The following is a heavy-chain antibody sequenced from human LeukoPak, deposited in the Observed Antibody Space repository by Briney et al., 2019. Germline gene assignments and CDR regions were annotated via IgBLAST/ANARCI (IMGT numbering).Heavy chain of an antibody. J-gene: IGHJ3*02. CDR2: ISKDGSMK. CDR3: AGESFDI. Sequence: GGSLRLSCAASGFTFSNYSMDWVRQAPSKGLEWVAVISKDGSMKYYADSVQGRFTVSRDNSENTLHLQMNSLKTEDTAVYYCAGESFDIWGQGTMVTVSS. CDR1: GFTFSNYS. V-gene: IGHV3-30*04.